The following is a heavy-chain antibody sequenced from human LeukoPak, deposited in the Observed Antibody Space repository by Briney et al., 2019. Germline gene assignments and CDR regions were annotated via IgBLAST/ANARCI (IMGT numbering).Heavy chain of an antibody. CDR3: AIGSLYSSSYHPHYYYIDV. CDR1: GFTFSSYE. CDR2: ISSSGSTI. V-gene: IGHV3-48*03. D-gene: IGHD6-13*01. Sequence: PGGSLRLSCAASGFTFSSYEMNWVRQAPGKGLEWVSYISSSGSTIYYADSVKGRSTISRDNSKNTLYLQMNSLRAEDTAVYYCAIGSLYSSSYHPHYYYIDVWGKGTTVTISS. J-gene: IGHJ6*03.